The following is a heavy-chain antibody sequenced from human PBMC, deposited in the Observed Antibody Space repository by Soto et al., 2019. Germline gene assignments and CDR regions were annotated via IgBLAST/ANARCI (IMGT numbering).Heavy chain of an antibody. V-gene: IGHV1-69*13. Sequence: SVKVSCKASGGTFSSYAISWVRQAPGQGLEWMGGIIPIFGTANYAQKFQGRVTITADESTSTAYMELSSLRSEDTAVYYCAGVKDLRGLHDRPNYYYYYGMDVWGQGTTVTVSS. D-gene: IGHD4-4*01. CDR1: GGTFSSYA. CDR3: AGVKDLRGLHDRPNYYYYYGMDV. CDR2: IIPIFGTA. J-gene: IGHJ6*02.